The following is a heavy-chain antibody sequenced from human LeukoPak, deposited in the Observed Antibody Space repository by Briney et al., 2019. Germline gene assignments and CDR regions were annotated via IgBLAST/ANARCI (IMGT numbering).Heavy chain of an antibody. V-gene: IGHV3-21*01. CDR3: ARDQAHSFDI. J-gene: IGHJ3*02. CDR2: IFPSGGEI. CDR1: GFTFDDYA. Sequence: ESGGSLRLSCAASGFTFDDYAMHWVRQPPGKGLEWVSSIFPSGGEIHYADSVKGRFTISRDNAKNTLYLQMNSLRAEDTAVYYCARDQAHSFDIWGQGTMVTVSS.